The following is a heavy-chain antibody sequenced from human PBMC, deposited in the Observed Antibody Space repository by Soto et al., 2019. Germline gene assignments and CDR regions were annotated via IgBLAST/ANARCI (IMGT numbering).Heavy chain of an antibody. Sequence: SVKVSFRASVYAFTSYYMHWVRQAPGQGLEWMGIINPSGCSTSYAQKFQGRVTMTRDTSTSTVYMELSSLRSEDTAVYYCARVVDPGGDYWGQGTLVTVSS. CDR3: ARVVDPGGDY. D-gene: IGHD3-10*01. CDR2: INPSGCST. J-gene: IGHJ4*02. V-gene: IGHV1-46*01. CDR1: VYAFTSYY.